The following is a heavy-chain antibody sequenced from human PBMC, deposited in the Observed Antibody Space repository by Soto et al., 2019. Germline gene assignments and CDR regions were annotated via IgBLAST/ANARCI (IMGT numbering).Heavy chain of an antibody. CDR2: IYYSGST. J-gene: IGHJ5*02. CDR3: ARAGGYCSGGSCFDNWFDP. Sequence: SETLSLTCTVSGGSISSGDYYWSWIRQPPGKGLEWIGYIYYSGSTYYNPSLKSRVTISVDTSKNQFSLRLSSVTAADTAVYYCARAGGYCSGGSCFDNWFDPWGQGTLVTVSS. CDR1: GGSISSGDYY. V-gene: IGHV4-30-4*01. D-gene: IGHD2-15*01.